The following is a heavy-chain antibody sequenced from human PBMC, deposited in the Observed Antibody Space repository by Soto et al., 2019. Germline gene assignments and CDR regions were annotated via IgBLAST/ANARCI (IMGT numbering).Heavy chain of an antibody. CDR2: ISGSGGST. Sequence: PGGSLRLSCAASGFTFSSYAMSWVRQAPGKGLEWVSAISGSGGSTYYADSVKGRFTISRDNSKNTLYLQMNGLRAEDTAVYYCAKDHARITGTRGNYWGQGTLVTVSS. J-gene: IGHJ4*02. CDR3: AKDHARITGTRGNY. V-gene: IGHV3-23*01. D-gene: IGHD1-7*01. CDR1: GFTFSSYA.